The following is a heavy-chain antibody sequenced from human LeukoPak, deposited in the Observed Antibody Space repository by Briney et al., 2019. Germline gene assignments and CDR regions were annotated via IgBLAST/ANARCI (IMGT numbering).Heavy chain of an antibody. CDR1: GGSISSSSYY. J-gene: IGHJ6*03. Sequence: SETLSLTCTVSGGSISSSSYYWGWIRQPPGKGLEWIGSIYYSGSTYYNPSLKSRVTISVDTSKNQFSLKLSSVTAADTAVYYCAGGKDQLLYYYYYYMDVWGKGTTVTVSS. CDR3: AGGKDQLLYYYYYYMDV. CDR2: IYYSGST. D-gene: IGHD2-2*02. V-gene: IGHV4-39*07.